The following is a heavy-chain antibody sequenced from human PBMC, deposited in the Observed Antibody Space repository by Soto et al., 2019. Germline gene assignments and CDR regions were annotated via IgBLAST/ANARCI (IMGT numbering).Heavy chain of an antibody. CDR2: ISYDGSRK. CDR3: ARDRGWERFGWIFDD. D-gene: IGHD1-26*01. J-gene: IGHJ4*02. Sequence: QVQLVESGGGVVQPGRSLRLSCVASGFTFSSYVMHWVRQAPGKGLEWVAVISYDGSRKYYADSVKGRFTISGDNSKNTLYLQMNSLRAEDTAVYYGARDRGWERFGWIFDDWGQGTLVTASS. CDR1: GFTFSSYV. V-gene: IGHV3-30-3*01.